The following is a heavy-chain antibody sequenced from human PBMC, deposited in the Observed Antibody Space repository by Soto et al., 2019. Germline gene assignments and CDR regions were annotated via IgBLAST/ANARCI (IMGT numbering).Heavy chain of an antibody. J-gene: IGHJ1*01. CDR1: GFTFSSYS. Sequence: EVQLVESGGGLVKPGGSLRLSCAASGFTFSSYSMNWVRQAPGKGLEWVSSISSSSSYIYYADSVKGRFTISRDNAKNSLYLQMNCLRAEDTAVYYCARAYYYDSSGFYFQHWGQGTLVTVSS. CDR3: ARAYYYDSSGFYFQH. V-gene: IGHV3-21*01. D-gene: IGHD3-22*01. CDR2: ISSSSSYI.